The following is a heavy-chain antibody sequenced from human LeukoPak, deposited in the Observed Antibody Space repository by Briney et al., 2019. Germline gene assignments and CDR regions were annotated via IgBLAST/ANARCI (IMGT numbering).Heavy chain of an antibody. CDR1: GGSISSSNW. CDR2: IYHSGST. V-gene: IGHV4-4*02. CDR3: ARDIQLWPPYYYYYMDV. Sequence: SETLSLTCAVSGGSISSSNWWSWVRQPPGKGLEWIGEIYHSGSTNYNPSLKSRVTISVDKSKNQFSLKLSSVTAADTAVYYCARDIQLWPPYYYYYMDVWGKGTTVTVSS. D-gene: IGHD5-18*01. J-gene: IGHJ6*03.